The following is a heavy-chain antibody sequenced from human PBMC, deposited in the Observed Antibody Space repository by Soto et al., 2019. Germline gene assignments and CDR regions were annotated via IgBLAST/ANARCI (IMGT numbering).Heavy chain of an antibody. CDR1: GLTFSSYA. Sequence: GGSLRLSCAASGLTFSSYAMSWVRQAPRKGLEWVSAIPDSGFSTFYSDSVKGRFTISRDNSKNTLFLQMNSLRVEDTAVYYCAKELGKAATEPFDPWGQGTLVTVSS. D-gene: IGHD6-13*01. CDR2: IPDSGFST. CDR3: AKELGKAATEPFDP. J-gene: IGHJ5*02. V-gene: IGHV3-23*01.